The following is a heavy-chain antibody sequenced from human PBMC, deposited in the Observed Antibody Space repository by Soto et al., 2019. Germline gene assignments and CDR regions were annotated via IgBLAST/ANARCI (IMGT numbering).Heavy chain of an antibody. CDR1: GFTFSSYW. V-gene: IGHV3-74*01. Sequence: PGGSLRLSCAASGFTFSSYWMHWVRQAPGKGLVWVSRINSDGSSTSYADSVKGRFTISRDNAKNTLYLQMNSLRAEDTAVYYCAREMNAPFLNIYYGMDVWGQGTTVTVSS. J-gene: IGHJ6*02. CDR2: INSDGSST. D-gene: IGHD3-3*02. CDR3: AREMNAPFLNIYYGMDV.